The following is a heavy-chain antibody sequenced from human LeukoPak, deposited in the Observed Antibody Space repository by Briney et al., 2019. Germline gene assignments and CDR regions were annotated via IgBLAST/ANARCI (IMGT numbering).Heavy chain of an antibody. CDR2: IYTSGST. CDR1: GGSISSYY. J-gene: IGHJ4*02. CDR3: AREWAAAGSGPFDY. Sequence: SETLSLTCTVSGGSISSYYWSWIRQPAGKGLEWIGRIYTSGSTNYNPSLKSRVTISVDTSKNQFSLKLSSVTAADTAVYYCAREWAAAGSGPFDYWGQGTLVTVSS. D-gene: IGHD6-13*01. V-gene: IGHV4-4*07.